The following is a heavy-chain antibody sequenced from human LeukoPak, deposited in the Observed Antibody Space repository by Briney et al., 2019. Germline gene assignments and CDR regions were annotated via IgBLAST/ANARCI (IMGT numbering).Heavy chain of an antibody. V-gene: IGHV4-34*01. J-gene: IGHJ4*02. D-gene: IGHD3-10*01. CDR2: INHSGST. CDR3: ARAYNRVSRFGELLYSIDY. CDR1: GGSFSGYY. Sequence: SETLSLTCAVYGGSFSGYYWSWIRQPPGKGLEWIGEINHSGSTNYNPSLKSRVTISVDTSKNQFSLKLSSVTAADTAVYYCARAYNRVSRFGELLYSIDYWGQGTLVTVSS.